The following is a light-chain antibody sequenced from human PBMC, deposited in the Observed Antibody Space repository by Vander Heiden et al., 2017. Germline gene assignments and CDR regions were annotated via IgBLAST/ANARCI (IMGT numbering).Light chain of an antibody. CDR2: GAS. Sequence: EIVMTQSPATLSVSPGERATLSCRASQSVSSNLAWYQQKPGQAPRLLIYGASTRATGIPARFSGRGSGTEFTLTISSLQSEDLAVYYCQQDNNWPPYTFGQWIKLELK. V-gene: IGKV3-15*01. CDR3: QQDNNWPPYT. J-gene: IGKJ2*01. CDR1: QSVSSN.